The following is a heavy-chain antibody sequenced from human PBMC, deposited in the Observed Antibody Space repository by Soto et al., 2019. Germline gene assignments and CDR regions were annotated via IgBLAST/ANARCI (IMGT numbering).Heavy chain of an antibody. J-gene: IGHJ6*02. CDR1: GFKFTDFA. V-gene: IGHV3-30*09. D-gene: IGHD1-26*01. CDR2: IAYDGSEK. Sequence: GQLVESGGGEVQPGRSLRLSCAASGFKFTDFALHWVRQAPGKGLEWVAIIAYDGSEKHYADSVKGRFAISRYNPKNTLYLEMNSLTPEDTAVYFCARRAWHSYYAIDVWGQGTTVTVFS. CDR3: ARRAWHSYYAIDV.